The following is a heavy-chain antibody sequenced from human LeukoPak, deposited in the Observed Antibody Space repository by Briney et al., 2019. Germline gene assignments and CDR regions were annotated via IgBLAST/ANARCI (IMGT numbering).Heavy chain of an antibody. CDR2: IGSGRNNI. CDR3: ARDIWHHLRVPMTAVTAFSLKIY. J-gene: IGHJ4*02. D-gene: IGHD4-17*01. Sequence: GGSLRLSCAVPKCTFSDYFMTCLRQAPGKGLEWASHIGSGRNNIYNAVSAKGRFTISRDNANNSLDLQVNSLRAEDSAVHHCARDIWHHLRVPMTAVTAFSLKIYWGQGTLVTVSS. V-gene: IGHV3-11*01. CDR1: KCTFSDYF.